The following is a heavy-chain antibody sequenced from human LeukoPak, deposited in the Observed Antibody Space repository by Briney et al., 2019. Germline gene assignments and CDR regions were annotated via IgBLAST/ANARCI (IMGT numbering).Heavy chain of an antibody. CDR2: IKQDGSEK. Sequence: PGGSLRLSCAGFGFTFSSYWMSWVRQAPGKGLEWVANIKQDGSEKYYVDSVRGRFTISRDNAKKSLHLQMNSLRAEDTAVYYCARPASPGYSGYDKYFDYWGQGTLVTVSS. V-gene: IGHV3-7*01. CDR1: GFTFSSYW. D-gene: IGHD5-12*01. CDR3: ARPASPGYSGYDKYFDY. J-gene: IGHJ4*02.